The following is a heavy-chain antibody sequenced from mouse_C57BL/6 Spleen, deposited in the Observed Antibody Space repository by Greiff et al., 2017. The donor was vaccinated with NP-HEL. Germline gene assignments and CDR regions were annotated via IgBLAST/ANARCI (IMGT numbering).Heavy chain of an antibody. CDR1: GFTFSSYA. Sequence: EVQGVESGGGLVKPGGSLKLSCAASGFTFSSYAMSWVRQTPEKRLEWVATISDGGSYTYYPDNVKGRFTISRDNAKNNLYLQMSHLKSEDTAMYYCASDRVENYAMDYWGQGTSVTVSS. J-gene: IGHJ4*01. CDR2: ISDGGSYT. D-gene: IGHD1-1*01. V-gene: IGHV5-4*01. CDR3: ASDRVENYAMDY.